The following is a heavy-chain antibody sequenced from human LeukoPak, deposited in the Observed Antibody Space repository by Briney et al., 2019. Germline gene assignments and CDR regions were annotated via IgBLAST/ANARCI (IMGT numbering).Heavy chain of an antibody. J-gene: IGHJ4*02. CDR2: IDRSGTNT. V-gene: IGHV3-23*05. Sequence: GGSLRLSCAASGFTFSDSAMKWVRQAPGKGPEWVSSIDRSGTNTFYADSVKGRFTISRDNSKNTVYLYMVSLRAEDTAMYYCAKGVSGPQYYFHFWGEGNMVTVSS. D-gene: IGHD2/OR15-2a*01. CDR3: AKGVSGPQYYFHF. CDR1: GFTFSDSA.